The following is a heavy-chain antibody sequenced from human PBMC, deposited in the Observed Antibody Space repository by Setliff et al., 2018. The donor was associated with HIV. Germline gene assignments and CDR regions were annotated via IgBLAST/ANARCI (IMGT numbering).Heavy chain of an antibody. J-gene: IGHJ4*02. D-gene: IGHD1-26*01. Sequence: ASVKVSCKASGYTFTSYGISWVRQAPGQGLEWMGWISAYNGNTNYAQKLQGRVTMTTDTSTSTAYMELRSLRSDDTAVYYCARTPARKGRGVYYFDYWGQGTLVTVSS. CDR3: ARTPARKGRGVYYFDY. CDR2: ISAYNGNT. CDR1: GYTFTSYG. V-gene: IGHV1-18*01.